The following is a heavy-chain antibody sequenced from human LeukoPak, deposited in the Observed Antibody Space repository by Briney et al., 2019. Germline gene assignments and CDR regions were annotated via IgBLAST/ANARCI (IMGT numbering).Heavy chain of an antibody. CDR2: ISAYNGNT. D-gene: IGHD3-3*01. J-gene: IGHJ6*03. V-gene: IGHV1-18*01. CDR1: GYTFTSYG. CDR3: ARVLRFLEWLRPHYYYMDV. Sequence: ASVKVSCKASGYTFTSYGISWVRQAPGQGLEWMGWISAYNGNTNYAQKFQGRVTITRNTSISTAYMELSSLRTEDTAVYYCARVLRFLEWLRPHYYYMDVWGKGTTVTVSS.